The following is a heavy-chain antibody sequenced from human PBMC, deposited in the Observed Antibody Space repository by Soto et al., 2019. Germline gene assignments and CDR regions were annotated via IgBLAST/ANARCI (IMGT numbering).Heavy chain of an antibody. Sequence: ASVKVSCKASGYTFTSYYMHWVRQAPGQGLEWMGIINPSGGSTSYAQKFQGRVTMTRDTSTSTVYMELSSLRSGDTAAYYCAREGSRPGNWFDPWGQGKLVTVS. J-gene: IGHJ5*02. CDR1: GYTFTSYY. CDR3: AREGSRPGNWFDP. CDR2: INPSGGST. V-gene: IGHV1-46*01. D-gene: IGHD3-10*01.